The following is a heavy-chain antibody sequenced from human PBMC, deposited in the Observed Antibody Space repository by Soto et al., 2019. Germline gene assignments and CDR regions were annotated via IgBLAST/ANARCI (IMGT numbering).Heavy chain of an antibody. CDR1: GYTFTGYY. Sequence: QVQLVQSGAEVKKPGASVKVSCKASGYTFTGYYLHWVRQAPGQGLECVAWINPISGGTKYAQKFQGRVTVTRDTSIITADMELSRLRSDDTAVYYCARVPGLELLDHWGQGTLVSVSS. CDR2: INPISGGT. J-gene: IGHJ4*02. CDR3: ARVPGLELLDH. V-gene: IGHV1-2*02. D-gene: IGHD1-7*01.